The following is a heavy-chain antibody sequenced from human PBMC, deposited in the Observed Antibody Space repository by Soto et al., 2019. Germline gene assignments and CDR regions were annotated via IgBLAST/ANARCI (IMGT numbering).Heavy chain of an antibody. J-gene: IGHJ4*02. Sequence: GSLRLSCAASGFSLSPYWMHWVRQVPGRGLEWIARLSSDGFGAAYADSVKGRFFISRDIARNTLSLQMNSLRADDTAVYYCARDFGGPDYWGRGTSVTVSS. CDR3: ARDFGGPDY. CDR1: GFSLSPYW. D-gene: IGHD3-16*01. CDR2: LSSDGFGA. V-gene: IGHV3-74*03.